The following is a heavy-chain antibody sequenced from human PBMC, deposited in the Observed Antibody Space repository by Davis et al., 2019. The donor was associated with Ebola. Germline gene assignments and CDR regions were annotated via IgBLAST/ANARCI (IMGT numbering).Heavy chain of an antibody. CDR3: SRDGYSSSSQNWFDA. D-gene: IGHD6-6*01. V-gene: IGHV1-18*01. CDR2: ISGYDGHT. J-gene: IGHJ5*02. Sequence: ASVKVSCKVSGYAFSNYGISWVRQAPGQGLEWMGWISGYDGHTNYAQKFQGRVTVTTDTSTSTAYIELRSPRSDDTALYYCSRDGYSSSSQNWFDAWGQGTLVTVSS. CDR1: GYAFSNYG.